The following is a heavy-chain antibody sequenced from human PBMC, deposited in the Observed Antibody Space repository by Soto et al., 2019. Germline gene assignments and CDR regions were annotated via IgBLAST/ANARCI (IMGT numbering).Heavy chain of an antibody. Sequence: EVHLLESGGGLVQPGGSLRLSCAASGFTFSDYVMYWFRQPPGRGLEWVSAISASGDQTFYADSEQGRFTISRDNFKNTQYLEMSRLRVEDTAVYYCAKIMIRGDFGGDYWGQGTLVTVSS. V-gene: IGHV3-23*01. J-gene: IGHJ4*02. CDR1: GFTFSDYV. CDR2: ISASGDQT. CDR3: AKIMIRGDFGGDY. D-gene: IGHD3-10*01.